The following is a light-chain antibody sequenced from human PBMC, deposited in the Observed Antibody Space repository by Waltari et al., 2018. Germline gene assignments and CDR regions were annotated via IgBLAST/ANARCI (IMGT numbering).Light chain of an antibody. Sequence: QSALTQPRSVSGSPGQSVTISCTGTRSGVGAYDYFSWYQQRPGKAPHLIIYDFTERPSGVPDRFSGSKSDNKASLTISGLQADDEADYYCSSYTTSNTFVFGGGTKLTVL. CDR1: RSGVGAYDY. V-gene: IGLV2-11*01. CDR2: DFT. CDR3: SSYTTSNTFV. J-gene: IGLJ3*02.